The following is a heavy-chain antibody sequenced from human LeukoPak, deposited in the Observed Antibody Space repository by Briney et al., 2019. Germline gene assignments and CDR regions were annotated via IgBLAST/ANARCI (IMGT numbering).Heavy chain of an antibody. V-gene: IGHV3-74*01. CDR1: GFTFSKYW. CDR3: ATKQWLAPPPDS. CDR2: INTDGTVT. D-gene: IGHD6-19*01. J-gene: IGHJ4*02. Sequence: GGSLRLSCAASGFTFSKYWMLWVRQAPGKGLESVSRINTDGTVTTYADSVKGRFTVSRDNADNTMFLQMNSVRNEDTAVYYCATKQWLAPPPDSWGQGTPVTVSS.